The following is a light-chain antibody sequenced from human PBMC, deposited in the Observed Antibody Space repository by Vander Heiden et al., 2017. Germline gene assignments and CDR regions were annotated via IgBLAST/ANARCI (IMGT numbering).Light chain of an antibody. Sequence: QSALTQPASLSGSPGQSITLSCTGTSSDVGSYNLVSWYQQHPGKAPKLMIYEVSKRPSGVSNRFSGSKSGNTASLTISGLQAEDEADYYCCSDAGSSTLVFGGGTKLTVL. CDR1: SSDVGSYNL. V-gene: IGLV2-23*02. CDR3: CSDAGSSTLV. J-gene: IGLJ2*01. CDR2: EVS.